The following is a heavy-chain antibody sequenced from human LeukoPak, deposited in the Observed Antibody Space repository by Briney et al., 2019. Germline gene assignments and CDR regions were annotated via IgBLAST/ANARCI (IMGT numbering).Heavy chain of an antibody. CDR1: GYTFTSYA. D-gene: IGHD5-18*01. J-gene: IGHJ6*02. Sequence: ASVKVSCKASGYTFTSYAISWVRQAPGQGLEWMGWISGYNGNTKYAQKVQGRVTMTTDTSTGTAYMELRSLTSDDTAVYYCARGYSYGSDYYYGMDVWGQGTTVTVSS. CDR2: ISGYNGNT. CDR3: ARGYSYGSDYYYGMDV. V-gene: IGHV1-18*01.